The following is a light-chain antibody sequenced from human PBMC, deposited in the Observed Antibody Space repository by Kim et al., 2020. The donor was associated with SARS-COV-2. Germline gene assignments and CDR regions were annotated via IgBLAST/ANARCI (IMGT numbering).Light chain of an antibody. V-gene: IGLV6-57*01. CDR2: EDD. J-gene: IGLJ2*01. CDR1: SGSIASNY. CDR3: QSYDSSNQV. Sequence: NFMLTQPHSVSESPGKTVTISCTRSSGSIASNYVQWYQQRPGSSPTTVIYEDDQRPSGVPDRFSGSIDSSSNSASLTISGLKTEDEADYYCQSYDSSNQVCGGGTKLTFL.